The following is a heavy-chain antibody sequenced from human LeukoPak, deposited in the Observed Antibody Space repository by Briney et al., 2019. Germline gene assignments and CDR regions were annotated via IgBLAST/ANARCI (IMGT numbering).Heavy chain of an antibody. J-gene: IGHJ4*02. D-gene: IGHD2-15*01. V-gene: IGHV1-69*06. CDR3: ARESPYCSGGSCFPSLLV. CDR1: GGTFSSDA. CDR2: IIPIFGTA. Sequence: ASVKVSCKASGGTFSSDAISWVRQAPGQGLEWMGGIIPIFGTANYAQKFQGRVTITADKSTSTAYMELSSLRSEDTAVYYCARESPYCSGGSCFPSLLVWGQGTLVTVSS.